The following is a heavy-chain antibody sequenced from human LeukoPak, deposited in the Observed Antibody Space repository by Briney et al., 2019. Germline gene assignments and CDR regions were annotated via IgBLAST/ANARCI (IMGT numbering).Heavy chain of an antibody. CDR2: INHSGST. Sequence: SETLSLTCAVYGGSFSGYYWSWLRQPPGKGLEWIGEINHSGSTNYNPSLKSRVTISVDTSKNQFSLKLSSVTAADTAVYYCARDGRRHYCDSSAHAFDIWGQGTMVTVSS. J-gene: IGHJ3*02. D-gene: IGHD3-22*01. V-gene: IGHV4-34*01. CDR3: ARDGRRHYCDSSAHAFDI. CDR1: GGSFSGYY.